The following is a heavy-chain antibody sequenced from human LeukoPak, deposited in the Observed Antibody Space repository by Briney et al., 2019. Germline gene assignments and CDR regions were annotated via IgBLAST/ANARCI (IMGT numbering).Heavy chain of an antibody. CDR3: ARADEHYYGSGSYYDY. CDR2: INPSGGST. J-gene: IGHJ4*02. D-gene: IGHD3-10*01. Sequence: GASVKVSCKASGYTSTSYYMHWVRQAPGQGLEWMGIINPSGGSTSYAQKFQGRVTITRDTSASTAYMELSSLRSEDTAVYYCARADEHYYGSGSYYDYWGQGTLVTVSS. V-gene: IGHV1-46*01. CDR1: GYTSTSYY.